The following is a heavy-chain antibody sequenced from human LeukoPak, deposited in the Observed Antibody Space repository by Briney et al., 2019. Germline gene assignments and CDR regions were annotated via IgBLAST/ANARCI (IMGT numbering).Heavy chain of an antibody. D-gene: IGHD5-24*01. V-gene: IGHV3-21*01. CDR1: GFTFSSYS. CDR2: ISSSSSYI. J-gene: IGHJ4*02. Sequence: PGGSLRLSCSASGFTFSSYSMNWVRQAPGKGLEWVSSISSSSSYIYYADSVKGRFTISRDNAKNSLYLQMNSLRAEDTAVYYCAREKVEMATITDYWGQGTLVTVSS. CDR3: AREKVEMATITDY.